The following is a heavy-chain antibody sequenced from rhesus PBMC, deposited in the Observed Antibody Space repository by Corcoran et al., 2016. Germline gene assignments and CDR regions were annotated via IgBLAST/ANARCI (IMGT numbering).Heavy chain of an antibody. D-gene: IGHD6-25*01. CDR2: IYGSGSST. J-gene: IGHJ6*01. CDR1: GGSISSSY. V-gene: IGHV4-169*02. CDR3: ASDAAAGTYGLDS. Sequence: QLQLQESGPGLVKPSETLSVTCAVSGGSISSSYWSWIRQAPGTGLEWIGYIYGSGSSTNYNPSLKSRVTLSVDTSKNQLSLKLSSVTAADTAVYYCASDAAAGTYGLDSWGQGVVVTVSS.